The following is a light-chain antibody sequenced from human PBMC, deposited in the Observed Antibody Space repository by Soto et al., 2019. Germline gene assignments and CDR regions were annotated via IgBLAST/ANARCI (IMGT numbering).Light chain of an antibody. CDR3: FSYTSSGTYV. Sequence: QSALTQPPSASGSPGQSVAISCTGTSSDVGGYNYVSWYQQHPGKAPKLMIYEVNKRPSGVPDRFSGSKSGNTASLTVSGLQAEDETDYYCFSYTSSGTYVFGTGTKLTVL. J-gene: IGLJ1*01. CDR1: SSDVGGYNY. V-gene: IGLV2-8*01. CDR2: EVN.